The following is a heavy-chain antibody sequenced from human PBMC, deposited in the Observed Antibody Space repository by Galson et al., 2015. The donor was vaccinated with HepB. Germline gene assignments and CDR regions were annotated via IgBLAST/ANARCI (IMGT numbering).Heavy chain of an antibody. Sequence: SLRLSCAASGFTFRSYSMNWVRQAPGKGLEWVSSISSSSSYIYYADSVKGRFTISRDNAKGSLSLQMNSLRAEDTAVYYCARVVSRTYCGGDCYSGGDYWGQGTLVTVSS. CDR3: ARVVSRTYCGGDCYSGGDY. J-gene: IGHJ4*02. V-gene: IGHV3-21*01. CDR1: GFTFRSYS. CDR2: ISSSSSYI. D-gene: IGHD2-21*02.